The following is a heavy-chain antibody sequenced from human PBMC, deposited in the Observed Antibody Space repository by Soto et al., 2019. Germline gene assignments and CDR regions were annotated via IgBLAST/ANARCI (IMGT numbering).Heavy chain of an antibody. CDR1: GYTFTSYG. D-gene: IGHD6-19*01. V-gene: IGHV1-18*01. CDR3: ARDSDSSGWLDFDY. J-gene: IGHJ4*02. CDR2: ISAYNGNT. Sequence: ASVKVSCKASGYTFTSYGISWVRQAPGQGLEWMGWISAYNGNTNYAQKLQGRVTMTTDTSTSTAYMELRSLRSDDTAVYYCARDSDSSGWLDFDYWGQGTLVTVSS.